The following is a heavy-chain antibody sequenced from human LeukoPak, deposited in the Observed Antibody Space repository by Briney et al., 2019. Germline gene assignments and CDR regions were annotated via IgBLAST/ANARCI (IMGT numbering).Heavy chain of an antibody. CDR2: INSDGSST. J-gene: IGHJ4*02. V-gene: IGHV3-74*01. Sequence: GRSLRLSCAASGFTFDDYAMHWVRQAPGKGLVWVSRINSDGSSTSYADSVKGRFTISRDNAKNTLYLQMNSLRAEDTAVYYCARALWVPAAIGYWGQGTLVTVSS. D-gene: IGHD2-2*02. CDR3: ARALWVPAAIGY. CDR1: GFTFDDYA.